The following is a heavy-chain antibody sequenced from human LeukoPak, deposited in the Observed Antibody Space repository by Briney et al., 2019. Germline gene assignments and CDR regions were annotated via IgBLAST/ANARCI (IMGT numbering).Heavy chain of an antibody. CDR3: ARASTDFDH. D-gene: IGHD1-1*01. J-gene: IGHJ4*02. CDR2: LSGSGDNT. Sequence: GGSLRLSCAASGFTFSNYAMSWVRQAPGKGLEWVSALSGSGDNTYYADSVKGRFTISRDNSKNTLYLQMSSLRAEDTAVYYCARASTDFDHWGQGIQVTVSS. CDR1: GFTFSNYA. V-gene: IGHV3-23*01.